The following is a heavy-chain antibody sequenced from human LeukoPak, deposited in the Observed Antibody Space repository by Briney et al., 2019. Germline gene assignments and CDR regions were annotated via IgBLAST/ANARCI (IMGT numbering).Heavy chain of an antibody. J-gene: IGHJ4*02. CDR2: IKQDGSEK. CDR3: ARGRGYYYDSSDY. V-gene: IGHV3-7*01. CDR1: GFTFSSYW. D-gene: IGHD3-22*01. Sequence: GGSLRLSCAASGFTFSSYWMSWVRQAPGKGLEWVANIKQDGSEKYYADSVKGRFTISRDNSKNTLYLQMNSLRAEDTAVYYCARGRGYYYDSSDYWGQGTLVTVSS.